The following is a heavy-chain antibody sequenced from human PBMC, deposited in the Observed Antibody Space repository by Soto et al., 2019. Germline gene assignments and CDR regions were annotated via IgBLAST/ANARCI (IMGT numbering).Heavy chain of an antibody. V-gene: IGHV3-30*18. CDR3: AKSPNFYCSSPNCYKYYFDH. Sequence: GSLRLSCAASGFTFNTYGMHWVRQAPGKGLEWVAVISYDGSEKYYVDSVKGRFTISKDNSKNTLYLQMNSLRPEDTAVYYCAKSPNFYCSSPNCYKYYFDHWGQGTRVTVSS. CDR2: ISYDGSEK. CDR1: GFTFNTYG. D-gene: IGHD2-2*02. J-gene: IGHJ4*02.